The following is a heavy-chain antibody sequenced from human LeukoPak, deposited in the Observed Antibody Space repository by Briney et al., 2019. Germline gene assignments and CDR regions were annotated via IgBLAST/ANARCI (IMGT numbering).Heavy chain of an antibody. D-gene: IGHD6-19*01. CDR1: GGSVSSGSYY. CDR2: IYYSGSA. J-gene: IGHJ4*02. CDR3: ARLWLLNLDK. V-gene: IGHV4-61*01. Sequence: SETLSLTCTVSGGSVSSGSYYWSWIRQPPGKGLEWIGYIYYSGSAKYNPSLKSRVTISVDTSKNQFSLKLTSVTAADTAVYYCARLWLLNLDKWGQGTLVTVSS.